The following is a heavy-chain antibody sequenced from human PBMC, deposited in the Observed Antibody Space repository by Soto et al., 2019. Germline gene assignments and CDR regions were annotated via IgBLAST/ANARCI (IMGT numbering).Heavy chain of an antibody. D-gene: IGHD3-3*01. CDR2: ISGSGGNT. V-gene: IGHV3-23*01. CDR3: AKSKLGDFWPVGGDV. CDR1: GFTFSSYA. Sequence: GGSLRLSCAASGFTFSSYAMSWVRQAPGKGLEWVSAISGSGGNTYYADSVKGRFTISRDNSKNTLYLQMNSLRAEDTAVYYCAKSKLGDFWPVGGDVWGQGTTVTVSS. J-gene: IGHJ6*02.